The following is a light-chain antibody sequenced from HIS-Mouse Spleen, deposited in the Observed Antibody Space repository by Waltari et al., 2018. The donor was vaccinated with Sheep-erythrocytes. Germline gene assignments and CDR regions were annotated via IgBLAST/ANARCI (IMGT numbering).Light chain of an antibody. J-gene: IGLJ3*02. Sequence: SYELTQPSSVSVSPGPTARLTCSGGVLAKKYARWFQQKPGHAPGLVIYKGRERPSGIPERFSGCSSGTTVTLTISGAQVEDEADYYCYSAADNHLVFGGGTKLTVL. V-gene: IGLV3-27*01. CDR1: VLAKKY. CDR3: YSAADNHLV. CDR2: KGR.